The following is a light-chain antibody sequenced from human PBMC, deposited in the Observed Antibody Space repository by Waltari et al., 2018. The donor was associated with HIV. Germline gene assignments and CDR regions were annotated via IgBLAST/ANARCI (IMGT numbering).Light chain of an antibody. CDR2: WAS. J-gene: IGKJ4*01. CDR1: RTVASASNNLLY. Sequence: DIVMTQSPDSLADFLGDSATFHCRSTRTVASASNNLLYFALYQQKTGQYPNVLIYWASTRQSSVPDKFSDSGSGTNFSLTISSLQAADVAVYYCQQYYTVRPTFGGGTKVEIK. CDR3: QQYYTVRPT. V-gene: IGKV4-1*01.